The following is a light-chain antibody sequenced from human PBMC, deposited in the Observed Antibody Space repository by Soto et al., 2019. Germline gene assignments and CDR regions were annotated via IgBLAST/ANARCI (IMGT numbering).Light chain of an antibody. Sequence: IQNTQSPPTLTAYVGDRVTITCRASQSLSRWLAWYQQKPGKAPKLLIYDASSLQSGVPSRFSGSGSGTDFTLTISRLEPEDFAVYYCQLYGSSPRTSGLRTKVYIK. CDR1: QSLSRW. CDR2: DAS. J-gene: IGKJ1*01. V-gene: IGKV1-5*01. CDR3: QLYGSSPRT.